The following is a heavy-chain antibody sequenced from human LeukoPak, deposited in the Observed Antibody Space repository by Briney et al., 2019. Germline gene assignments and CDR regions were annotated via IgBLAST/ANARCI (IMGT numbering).Heavy chain of an antibody. J-gene: IGHJ4*02. CDR1: GGSFSGYY. CDR3: ARVPAEQQLVHIDY. D-gene: IGHD6-13*01. V-gene: IGHV4-34*01. Sequence: SETLSLTCAVYGGSFSGYYWSWIRQPPGKGLEWIGEINHSGSTNYNPSLKSRVTISVDTSKNQFSLKLSSVTAADTAVYYCARVPAEQQLVHIDYWGQGTLVTVSS. CDR2: INHSGST.